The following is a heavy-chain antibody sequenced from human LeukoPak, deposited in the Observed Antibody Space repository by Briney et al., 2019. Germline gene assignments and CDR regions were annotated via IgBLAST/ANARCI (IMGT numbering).Heavy chain of an antibody. CDR3: ARRPIRGYYFDY. V-gene: IGHV4-34*01. J-gene: IGHJ4*02. D-gene: IGHD4-23*01. CDR1: GGSFSGYY. Sequence: SETLSLTCAVYGGSFSGYYGSWIRQPPGKGLEWIGEINHSGSTNYNPSLKSRVTISVDTSKNQFSLKLSSVTAADTAVYYCARRPIRGYYFDYWGQGTLVTVSS. CDR2: INHSGST.